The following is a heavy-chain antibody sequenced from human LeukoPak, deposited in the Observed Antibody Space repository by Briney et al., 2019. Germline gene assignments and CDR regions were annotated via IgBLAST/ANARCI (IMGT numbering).Heavy chain of an antibody. D-gene: IGHD2-2*02. CDR2: ISSSSSYI. J-gene: IGHJ5*02. CDR1: GFTFSSYS. CDR3: AREDIVVVPAAIPVNWFDP. V-gene: IGHV3-21*01. Sequence: PGGSLRLSCAASGFTFSSYSMNWVRQAPGKGLEWVSSISSSSSYIYCADSVKGRFTISRDNAKNSLYLQMNSLRAEDTAVYYCAREDIVVVPAAIPVNWFDPWGQGTLVTVSS.